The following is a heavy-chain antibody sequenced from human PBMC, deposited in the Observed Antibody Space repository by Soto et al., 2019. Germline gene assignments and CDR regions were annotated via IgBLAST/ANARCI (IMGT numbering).Heavy chain of an antibody. J-gene: IGHJ4*02. V-gene: IGHV3-49*05. CDR1: GFTFGDYA. CDR2: IRSKAYGGTT. D-gene: IGHD2-15*01. Sequence: EVQLVESGGGLVKPGRSLRLSCTASGFTFGDYAMSWFSQAPGKGLEWVGVIRSKAYGGTTEYAATVKGRFTISRDDSKSIAYLQMNSLRTEDTAVYYCTRVRGGGSCLDYWGQGTLVTVSS. CDR3: TRVRGGGSCLDY.